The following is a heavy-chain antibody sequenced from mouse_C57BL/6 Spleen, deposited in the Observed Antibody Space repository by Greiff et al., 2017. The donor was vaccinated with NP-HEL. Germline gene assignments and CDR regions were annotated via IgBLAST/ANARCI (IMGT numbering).Heavy chain of an antibody. J-gene: IGHJ3*01. Sequence: VQLQQSGPELVKPGASVKIPCKASGYTFTDYNMDWVKQSHGKSLEWIGDINPNNGGTIYNQKFKGKATLTVDKSSSTAYMELRSLTSEDTAVYYCASSGYDYDGGFAYWGQGTLVTVSA. V-gene: IGHV1-18*01. CDR2: INPNNGGT. CDR3: ASSGYDYDGGFAY. D-gene: IGHD2-4*01. CDR1: GYTFTDYN.